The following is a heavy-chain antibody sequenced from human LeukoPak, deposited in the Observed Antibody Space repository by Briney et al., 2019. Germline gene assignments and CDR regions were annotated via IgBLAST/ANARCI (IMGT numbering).Heavy chain of an antibody. CDR3: ARGREDYYDSRSLGY. J-gene: IGHJ4*02. CDR2: IYSGGST. CDR1: GFTVSSNY. V-gene: IGHV3-66*01. Sequence: PGGSLRPSCAASGFTVSSNYMSWVRQAPGKGLEWVSVIYSGGSTYYADSVKGRFTISRDNSKNTLYLQMNSLRAEDTAVYYCARGREDYYDSRSLGYWGQGTLVTVSS. D-gene: IGHD3-22*01.